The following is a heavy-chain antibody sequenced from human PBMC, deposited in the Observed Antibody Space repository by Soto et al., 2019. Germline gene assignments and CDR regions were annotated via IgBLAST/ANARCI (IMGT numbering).Heavy chain of an antibody. D-gene: IGHD2-2*01. CDR3: ACKSDIVVVPAAMDPYYYYYGMDV. CDR2: IIPIFGTA. J-gene: IGHJ6*02. CDR1: GGSFSSYA. V-gene: IGHV1-69*13. Sequence: SVKVSCKASGGSFSSYAISWVRQAPGQGLEWMGGIIPIFGTANYAQKFQGRVTITADESTSTAYMELSSLRSEDTAVYYCACKSDIVVVPAAMDPYYYYYGMDVWGQGTTVTVSS.